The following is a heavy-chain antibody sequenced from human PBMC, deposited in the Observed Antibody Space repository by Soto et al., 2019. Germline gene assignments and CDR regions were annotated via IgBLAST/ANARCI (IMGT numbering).Heavy chain of an antibody. Sequence: QVQLVQSGAEVKKPGSSVKVSCKASGGTFSSYTISWVRQAPGQGLEWMGSIIPILGIANYAQKFQGRVTITADKSTSTAYMELSSLRSEDTAVYYCARSYSSGWKFDYWGQGTLVTVSS. J-gene: IGHJ4*02. D-gene: IGHD6-19*01. V-gene: IGHV1-69*02. CDR2: IIPILGIA. CDR1: GGTFSSYT. CDR3: ARSYSSGWKFDY.